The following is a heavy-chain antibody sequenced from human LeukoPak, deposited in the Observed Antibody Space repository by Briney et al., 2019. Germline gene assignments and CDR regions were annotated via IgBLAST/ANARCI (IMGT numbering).Heavy chain of an antibody. D-gene: IGHD2-2*02. Sequence: GASVKVSCKASGYTFTGHYMHWVRQAPGQGLEWMGWINPNSGGTNYAQKFQGRVTMTRDTSVSTAYMELSRLRSDDTAVYYCARPIPYSGGGHSSEGYFDYWGQGTLVTVSS. CDR1: GYTFTGHY. J-gene: IGHJ4*02. CDR2: INPNSGGT. CDR3: ARPIPYSGGGHSSEGYFDY. V-gene: IGHV1-2*02.